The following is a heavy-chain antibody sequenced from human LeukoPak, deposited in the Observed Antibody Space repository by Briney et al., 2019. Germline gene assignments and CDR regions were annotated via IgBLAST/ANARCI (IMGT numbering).Heavy chain of an antibody. J-gene: IGHJ4*02. CDR3: ARGYPGGRGYSYGYLAYYFDH. D-gene: IGHD5-18*01. Sequence: SETLSLTCAVYGGSFSGYYWSWIRQPPGKGLEWIGEINHSGSTNYNPSLKSRVTISVDTSKNQFSLKLSSVTAADTAVYYCARGYPGGRGYSYGYLAYYFDHWGQGTLVTVSS. CDR1: GGSFSGYY. CDR2: INHSGST. V-gene: IGHV4-34*01.